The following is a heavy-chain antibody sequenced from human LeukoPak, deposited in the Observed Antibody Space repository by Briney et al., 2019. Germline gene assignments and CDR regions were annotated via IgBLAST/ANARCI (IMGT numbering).Heavy chain of an antibody. Sequence: KTSETLSLTCAVSGYTISSGYYWGWIRQTPGKGVEWIGSIFHSGSTYHSPSLKSRVTISVDTSKNQFSLKLSSVTAAYTAEYYCARPFRGSYDWFDPWGQGILVTVSS. V-gene: IGHV4-38-2*01. D-gene: IGHD1-26*01. CDR2: IFHSGST. CDR1: GYTISSGYY. J-gene: IGHJ5*02. CDR3: ARPFRGSYDWFDP.